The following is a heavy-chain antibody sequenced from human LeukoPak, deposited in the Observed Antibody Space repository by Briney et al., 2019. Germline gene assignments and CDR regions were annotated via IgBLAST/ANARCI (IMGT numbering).Heavy chain of an antibody. Sequence: GGSLRLSCAASGFTFSSYSMHWVRQAPGKGLVWLSRINTDGSSTSYADSVKGRFTISRDNAKNTLYLQMNSLRAEDTAVYYCARGRRTDYSPYYYYYMDVWGKGTTVTVSS. CDR3: ARGRRTDYSPYYYYYMDV. V-gene: IGHV3-74*01. J-gene: IGHJ6*03. CDR1: GFTFSSYS. CDR2: INTDGSST. D-gene: IGHD4-11*01.